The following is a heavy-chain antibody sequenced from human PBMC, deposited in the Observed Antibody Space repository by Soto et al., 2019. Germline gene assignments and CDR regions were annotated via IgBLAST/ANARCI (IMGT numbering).Heavy chain of an antibody. Sequence: ESLKISCKGSGYSFTRYWIGWVRQMPGKGLEWMGIIYCGDSDTRYSPSFQGQVTISADKSISTAYLQWSSLKASDTAMYYCARHGAYYYGSGSYYTDYYYGMDVWGQGTKVTVSS. J-gene: IGHJ6*02. CDR3: ARHGAYYYGSGSYYTDYYYGMDV. CDR2: IYCGDSDT. CDR1: GYSFTRYW. D-gene: IGHD3-10*01. V-gene: IGHV5-51*01.